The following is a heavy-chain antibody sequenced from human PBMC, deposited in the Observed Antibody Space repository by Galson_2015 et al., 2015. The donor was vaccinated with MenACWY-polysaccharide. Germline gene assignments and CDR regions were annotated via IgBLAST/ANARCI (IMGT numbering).Heavy chain of an antibody. V-gene: IGHV3-49*03. CDR2: IRSKAYGGTT. D-gene: IGHD3-3*01. CDR3: GGGAIFGVAPLMDV. Sequence: SLRLSCAASGFTFGDYAMSWFRQAPGKGLEWVGFIRSKAYGGTTEYAASVKGRFTISRDDSKSIAYLQMNSLKTEDTAVYYCGGGAIFGVAPLMDVWGKGTTVTVSS. CDR1: GFTFGDYA. J-gene: IGHJ6*04.